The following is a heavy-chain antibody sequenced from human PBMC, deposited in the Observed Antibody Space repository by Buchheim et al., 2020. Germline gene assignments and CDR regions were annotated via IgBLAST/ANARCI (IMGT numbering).Heavy chain of an antibody. D-gene: IGHD3-3*02. CDR1: AFAFSAYD. V-gene: IGHV3-30*03. CDR3: ARQSAFFFDY. J-gene: IGHJ4*02. CDR2: ISHDGTNK. Sequence: QVRLVESGGGVVQPGRSLRLSCAASAFAFSAYDMHWVRQAPGKGLEWVTFISHDGTNKYYGDSVKGRFTISRDNSRSTVYLQMDSLRLNDTAVYYCARQSAFFFDYWGQGTL.